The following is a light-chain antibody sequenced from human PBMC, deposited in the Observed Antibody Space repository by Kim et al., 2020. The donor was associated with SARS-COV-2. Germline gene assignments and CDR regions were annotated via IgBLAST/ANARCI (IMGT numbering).Light chain of an antibody. J-gene: IGLJ2*01. V-gene: IGLV3-19*01. Sequence: VALGQTVRITCQGDSLRSYYATGYQQKPGQAPIFVMYGKNNRPSGIPDRFSGSSSGNTASLTITGTQAGDEADYYCNSRDSNDNVLFGGGTQLTVL. CDR3: NSRDSNDNVL. CDR1: SLRSYY. CDR2: GKN.